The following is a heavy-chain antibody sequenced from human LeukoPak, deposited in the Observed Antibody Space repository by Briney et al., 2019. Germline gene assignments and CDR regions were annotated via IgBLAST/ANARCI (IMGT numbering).Heavy chain of an antibody. CDR3: ARDPIYSSSSYSFDY. Sequence: GGSLRLSCSASGFTFSTYAMSWVRQAPGKGLEWVSTISGSGGSTYYADSVKGRFTISRDNSKNTLYLQMNSLRAEDTAVYYCARDPIYSSSSYSFDYWGQGTLVTVSS. CDR1: GFTFSTYA. V-gene: IGHV3-23*01. CDR2: ISGSGGST. D-gene: IGHD6-6*01. J-gene: IGHJ4*02.